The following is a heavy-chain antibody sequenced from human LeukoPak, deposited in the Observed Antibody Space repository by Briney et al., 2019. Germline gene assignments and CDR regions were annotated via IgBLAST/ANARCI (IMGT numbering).Heavy chain of an antibody. CDR1: GYTFTGYC. D-gene: IGHD3-9*01. J-gene: IGHJ4*02. CDR3: ARASYYDILTESDY. Sequence: PGASVKVSCKASGYTFTGYCMHWVRQAPGQGLEWMGWINPNSGGTNYAQKFQGRVTMTRDTSISTAYMELSRLRSDDTAVYYCARASYYDILTESDYWGQGTLVTVSS. CDR2: INPNSGGT. V-gene: IGHV1-2*02.